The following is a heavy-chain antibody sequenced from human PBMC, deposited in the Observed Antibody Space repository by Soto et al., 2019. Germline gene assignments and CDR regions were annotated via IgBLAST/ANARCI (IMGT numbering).Heavy chain of an antibody. V-gene: IGHV1-18*01. CDR2: ISAYTGNT. CDR3: ARDIAARPDWYYYYGMDV. D-gene: IGHD6-6*01. J-gene: IGHJ6*02. CDR1: GYTFTSYG. Sequence: QVQLVQAGAEVKKPGASVKVSCKASGYTFTSYGISWVRQAPGQGLEWMGWISAYTGNTNYAQKLQGRVTMTTDTSTSTAYMERRSLRSDDTAVYYCARDIAARPDWYYYYGMDVWGQGTTVTVSS.